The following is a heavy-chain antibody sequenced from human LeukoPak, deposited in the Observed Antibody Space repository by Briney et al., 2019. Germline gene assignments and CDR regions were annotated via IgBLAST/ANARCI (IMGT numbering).Heavy chain of an antibody. CDR1: GFTVSSNY. Sequence: PGGSLRLSCAASGFTVSSNYMSWVRQAPGKGLEWVSAISGSGGSTYYADSVKGRFTISRDNSKNTLYLQMNSLRAEDTAVYYCAKIYDFWSGPDYWGQGTLVTVSS. CDR2: ISGSGGST. CDR3: AKIYDFWSGPDY. V-gene: IGHV3-23*01. D-gene: IGHD3-3*01. J-gene: IGHJ4*02.